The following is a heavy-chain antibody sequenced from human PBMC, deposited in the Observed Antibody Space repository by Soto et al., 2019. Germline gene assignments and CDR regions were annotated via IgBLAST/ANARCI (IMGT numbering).Heavy chain of an antibody. CDR3: ARIGWTAAAAEWEFDH. V-gene: IGHV3-23*01. CDR1: GFTFSLYA. CDR2: FRGSDAST. J-gene: IGHJ4*02. Sequence: EVQLLESGGGLAQPGGSLRLSCAASGFTFSLYAMSWVRQAPGKGLEWVSAFRGSDASTYYADSVKGRFTISRDTYKSTLYLQMDSLRAEDTAVYYCARIGWTAAAAEWEFDHWGQGTLVTVSS. D-gene: IGHD1-26*01.